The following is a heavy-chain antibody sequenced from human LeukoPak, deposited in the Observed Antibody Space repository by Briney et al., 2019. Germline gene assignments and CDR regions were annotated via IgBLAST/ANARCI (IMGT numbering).Heavy chain of an antibody. J-gene: IGHJ6*03. CDR1: GGSIRSSSYN. CDR2: IHYTGTT. CDR3: ARTGGSFYFYYYMDV. V-gene: IGHV4-39*07. D-gene: IGHD1-26*01. Sequence: SETLSLTCTVSGGSIRSSSYNWGWIRQPPGTGLEWIGSIHYTGTTYYNPSLKNRVTISIDTSKNQCSLKLSSVTAADTAVYYCARTGGSFYFYYYMDVWGKGTTVTVSS.